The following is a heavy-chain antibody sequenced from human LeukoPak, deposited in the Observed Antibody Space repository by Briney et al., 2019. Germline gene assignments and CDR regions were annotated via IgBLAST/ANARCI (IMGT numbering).Heavy chain of an antibody. CDR1: GGSISSSSYY. D-gene: IGHD3-3*01. Sequence: PSETLSLTCTVSGGSISSSSYYWGWIRQPPGKGLEWIGSIYYSGSTYYNPSLKSRVTISVDTSKNQFSLKLSSVTAADTAVYYCARVFIPGFWSGYGITYYFDYWGQGTLVTVSS. CDR2: IYYSGST. CDR3: ARVFIPGFWSGYGITYYFDY. J-gene: IGHJ4*02. V-gene: IGHV4-39*07.